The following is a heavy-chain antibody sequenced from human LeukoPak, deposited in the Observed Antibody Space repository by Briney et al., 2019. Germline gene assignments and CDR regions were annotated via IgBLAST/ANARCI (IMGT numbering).Heavy chain of an antibody. CDR2: ISGSGGST. J-gene: IGHJ4*02. D-gene: IGHD2/OR15-2a*01. Sequence: GGSLRLSCAASGFTFDDYGMSWVRQAPGKGLEWVSAISGSGGSTYYADSVKGRFTISRDNARNSLYLQMDNLRAEDTGVYYCARDFYDGFALDYWGQGTLVTVSS. CDR3: ARDFYDGFALDY. V-gene: IGHV3-23*01. CDR1: GFTFDDYG.